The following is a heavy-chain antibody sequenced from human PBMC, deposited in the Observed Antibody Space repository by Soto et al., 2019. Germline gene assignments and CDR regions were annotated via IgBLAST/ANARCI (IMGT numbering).Heavy chain of an antibody. D-gene: IGHD3-16*01. CDR2: IYYSGST. CDR3: AREGRSVLWFDP. J-gene: IGHJ5*02. Sequence: PSETLSLTCTVSGGSVSSGSYYWSWIRQPPGKGLEWIGYIYYSGSTNYNPSLKSRVTISVDTSKNQFSLKLSSVTAADTAVYYCAREGRSVLWFDPWGQGTLVTVSS. V-gene: IGHV4-61*01. CDR1: GGSVSSGSYY.